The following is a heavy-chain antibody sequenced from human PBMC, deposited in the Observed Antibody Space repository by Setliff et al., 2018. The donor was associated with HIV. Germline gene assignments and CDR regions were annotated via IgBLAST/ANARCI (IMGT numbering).Heavy chain of an antibody. J-gene: IGHJ3*02. CDR3: ARVPYRSAWFSGGHDAFDI. CDR2: ISGFNGNT. D-gene: IGHD6-19*01. CDR1: GYSFARYG. Sequence: ASVKVSSKASGYSFARYGLSWVRQAPGQGLEWMGWISGFNGNTKYAQSFQDRVAMTTETATSTAYMEMRSLRSDDTAVYFCARVPYRSAWFSGGHDAFDIWGQGTMVTVSS. V-gene: IGHV1-18*01.